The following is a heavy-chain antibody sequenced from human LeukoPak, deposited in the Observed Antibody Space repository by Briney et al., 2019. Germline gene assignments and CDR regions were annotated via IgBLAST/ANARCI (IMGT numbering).Heavy chain of an antibody. Sequence: GGSLRLSCAASGFSFSNYAMTWVRQAPGKGLEWVSAISGSGAGTYYADSMKCRFTISRDNSKSTLSLQMTSLRAEDTAVYYCAKYRTTVAGTFESWGQGTLVTVSS. J-gene: IGHJ4*02. CDR1: GFSFSNYA. D-gene: IGHD6-19*01. CDR2: ISGSGAGT. CDR3: AKYRTTVAGTFES. V-gene: IGHV3-23*01.